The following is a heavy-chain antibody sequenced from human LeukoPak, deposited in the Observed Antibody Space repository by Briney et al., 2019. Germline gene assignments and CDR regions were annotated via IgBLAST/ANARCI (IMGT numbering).Heavy chain of an antibody. CDR2: IYSGGST. J-gene: IGHJ4*02. CDR1: GFTVSSNY. CDR3: TYSSGWNNAFDY. D-gene: IGHD6-19*01. V-gene: IGHV3-53*04. Sequence: GGSLRLSCAASGFTVSSNYISWVRQAPGKGLELVSVIYSGGSTYYSDSVKGRFTISRHNSKNTLYLQMNSLRAEDTAVYYCTYSSGWNNAFDYWGQGTLVTVSS.